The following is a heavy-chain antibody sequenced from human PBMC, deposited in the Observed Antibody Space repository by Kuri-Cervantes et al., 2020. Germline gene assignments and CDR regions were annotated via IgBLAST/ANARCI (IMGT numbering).Heavy chain of an antibody. CDR1: GYTFNGYY. CDR2: INPNSGGT. V-gene: IGHV1-2*02. D-gene: IGHD6-6*01. J-gene: IGHJ5*02. Sequence: ASVKVSCKASGYTFNGYYMHWVRQAPGQGLEWMGWINPNSGGTNYAQKFQGRVTMTRNTSISTAYMELSSLRSEDTAVYYCARRIAARTNNWFDPWGQGTLVTVSS. CDR3: ARRIAARTNNWFDP.